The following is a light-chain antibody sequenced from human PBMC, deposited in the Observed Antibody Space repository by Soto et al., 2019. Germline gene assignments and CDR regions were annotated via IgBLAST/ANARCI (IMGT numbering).Light chain of an antibody. CDR1: QGISNY. Sequence: DIRMTQSPSAMSASVGDRVTITCRASQGISNYLVWFQQKPGKGPKRLISAASTLQSGVPSRFSGSRSGTEFTLTISSLQPEDFATYYCLQHNSYPLTFGGGTKVEIK. CDR2: AAS. V-gene: IGKV1-17*03. J-gene: IGKJ4*02. CDR3: LQHNSYPLT.